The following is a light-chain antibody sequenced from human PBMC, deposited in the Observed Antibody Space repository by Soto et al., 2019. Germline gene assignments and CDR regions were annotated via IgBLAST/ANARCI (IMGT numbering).Light chain of an antibody. CDR1: QRISTN. CDR3: QQYGTSLFT. J-gene: IGKJ4*01. CDR2: DAS. Sequence: IVMTQSPDTLSVSPGEGATLSCRASQRISTNLAWYQQRPGQAPRLLIYDASTRATGIPARFSGSGSGTEFTLTISSLQSEDSAVYYCQQYGTSLFTFGGGTRVEIK. V-gene: IGKV3D-15*01.